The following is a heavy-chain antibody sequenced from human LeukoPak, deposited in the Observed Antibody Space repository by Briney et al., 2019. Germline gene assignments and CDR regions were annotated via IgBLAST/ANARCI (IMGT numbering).Heavy chain of an antibody. Sequence: ASVKVSCKASGGNFRNYGFHWVRQAPGQGLEWMGGMLPIFGTANYAQKFQGRVTITADESSNTASLDLSSLTSEDTTVYYCATDPNPYSSTSGYFDFWGQGTLVTVSS. CDR3: ATDPNPYSSTSGYFDF. J-gene: IGHJ4*02. V-gene: IGHV1-69*13. CDR2: MLPIFGTA. CDR1: GGNFRNYG. D-gene: IGHD6-13*01.